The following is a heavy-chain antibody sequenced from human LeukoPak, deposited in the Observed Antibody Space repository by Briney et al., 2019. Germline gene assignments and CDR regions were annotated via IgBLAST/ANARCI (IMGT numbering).Heavy chain of an antibody. CDR2: IYYSGSI. CDR1: GGSISSYY. V-gene: IGHV4-59*01. Sequence: SETLSLTCTVSGGSISSYYWSWIRQPPGKGLEWIGYIYYSGSINYNPSLKSRVTISVDTSKNQFSLDLYFVTAADTAVYYCARLPMIRGVTEYYFDYWGQGSLVTVSS. J-gene: IGHJ4*02. D-gene: IGHD3-10*01. CDR3: ARLPMIRGVTEYYFDY.